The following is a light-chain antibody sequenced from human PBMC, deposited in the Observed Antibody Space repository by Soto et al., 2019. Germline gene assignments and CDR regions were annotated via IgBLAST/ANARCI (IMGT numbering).Light chain of an antibody. V-gene: IGKV1-33*01. CDR2: AAS. CDR1: EDIRKS. J-gene: IGKJ3*01. Sequence: DIQVTQSPSSLSASVGDRVTITCQASEDIRKSLNWFQHKPGKAPKLLIYAASNLEAGVPSRFSGCGSGTDFTFTISSLQPEDIATYYWLQYADLPPFTFGPGTKVDLK. CDR3: LQYADLPPFT.